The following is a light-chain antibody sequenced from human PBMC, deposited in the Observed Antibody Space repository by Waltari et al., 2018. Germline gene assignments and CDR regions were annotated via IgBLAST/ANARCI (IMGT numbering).Light chain of an antibody. CDR2: KDN. Sequence: SYELTQPPSVSVSPGQTARITCSGDALPRQYAYWYHQKPGQAPVLVIYKDNERPSGIPERFSGSSPGTTVTLTISGVQAEDEADYYCQSADSSGTFVVFGGGTRLTVL. CDR1: ALPRQY. CDR3: QSADSSGTFVV. V-gene: IGLV3-25*03. J-gene: IGLJ2*01.